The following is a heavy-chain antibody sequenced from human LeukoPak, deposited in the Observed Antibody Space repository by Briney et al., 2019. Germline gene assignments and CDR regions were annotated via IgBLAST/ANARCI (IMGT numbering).Heavy chain of an antibody. Sequence: GASVKVSCKASGFTSTGYYMEWVRQAPGQGLEWMGWINPNSGGTNYAQKFQGRVTVTRDTSINTAYMELSRLRSDDTAVYYCARDGYKKDGAFDIWGQGTMVTVSS. CDR3: ARDGYKKDGAFDI. CDR1: GFTSTGYY. CDR2: INPNSGGT. J-gene: IGHJ3*02. D-gene: IGHD5-24*01. V-gene: IGHV1-2*02.